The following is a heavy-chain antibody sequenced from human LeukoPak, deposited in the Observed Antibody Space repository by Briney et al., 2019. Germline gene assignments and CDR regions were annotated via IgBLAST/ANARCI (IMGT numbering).Heavy chain of an antibody. V-gene: IGHV1-46*01. CDR1: GYTFTSYY. D-gene: IGHD3-22*01. CDR2: INPSVGST. Sequence: ASVKVSCKASGYTFTSYYMHWVRQAPGQGLEWMGIINPSVGSTSYAQKFQGRVTMTRDTSTSTVYMELSSLRSEDTAVYYCARASREYRSGYSNNWFDPWGQGTLVTVSS. J-gene: IGHJ5*02. CDR3: ARASREYRSGYSNNWFDP.